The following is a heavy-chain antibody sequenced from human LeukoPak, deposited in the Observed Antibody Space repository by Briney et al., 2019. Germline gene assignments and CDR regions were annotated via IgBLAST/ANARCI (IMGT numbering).Heavy chain of an antibody. J-gene: IGHJ4*02. CDR1: GGSFTDCF. V-gene: IGHV4-34*01. CDR3: ARRLIIRGRFND. CDR2: INHVGST. Sequence: SETLSLTCGVYGGSFTDCFWSWVRQPPGKRLEWIGEINHVGSTNYNPSLKSRVTLSVDKSTNQVPLNLTSVTVADTAVYYCARRLIIRGRFNDWGQGTLVTVSS. D-gene: IGHD3-10*01.